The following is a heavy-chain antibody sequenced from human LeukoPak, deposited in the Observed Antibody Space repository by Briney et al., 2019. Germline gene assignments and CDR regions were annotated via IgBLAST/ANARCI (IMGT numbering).Heavy chain of an antibody. CDR3: AKVGVVGALIYFDY. CDR1: GLSFSETS. Sequence: GGSLRLSCAASGLSFSETSMNWVRQAPGKGLEWIPYITHSSSIISYADSVKGRFTISRDDSKNTLYLQMNSLRAEDTAVYYCAKVGVVGALIYFDYWGQGTLVTVSS. CDR2: ITHSSSII. D-gene: IGHD1-26*01. V-gene: IGHV3-23*01. J-gene: IGHJ4*02.